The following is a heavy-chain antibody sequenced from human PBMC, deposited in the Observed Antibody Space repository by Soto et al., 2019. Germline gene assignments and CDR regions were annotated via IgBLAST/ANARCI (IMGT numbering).Heavy chain of an antibody. CDR2: IIPIFDTT. Sequence: ASVKVSCKASGGSFSNHAVNWVRQAPGQGLEWMGGIIPIFDTTNNAQKFQGRVTITADASTSTAYLELSSLRSADTAVYYCAIGTYFVDSIGYDGAFDIWGQGTVVTVSS. V-gene: IGHV1-69*13. J-gene: IGHJ3*02. D-gene: IGHD3-22*01. CDR1: GGSFSNHA. CDR3: AIGTYFVDSIGYDGAFDI.